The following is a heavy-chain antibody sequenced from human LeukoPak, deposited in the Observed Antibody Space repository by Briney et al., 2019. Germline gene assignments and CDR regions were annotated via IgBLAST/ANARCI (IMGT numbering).Heavy chain of an antibody. V-gene: IGHV3-53*05. CDR1: GFTVSSNY. CDR2: IYSGGST. J-gene: IGHJ4*02. CDR3: ASRGGGYRPPPLDY. Sequence: GGSLRLSCVASGFTVSSNYMSWVRQAPGKGLEWVSVIYSGGSTYYADSVKGRFTISRDNAKNSLYLQTNSLRVDDTAVYYCASRGGGYRPPPLDYWGQGTLVTVSS. D-gene: IGHD3-22*01.